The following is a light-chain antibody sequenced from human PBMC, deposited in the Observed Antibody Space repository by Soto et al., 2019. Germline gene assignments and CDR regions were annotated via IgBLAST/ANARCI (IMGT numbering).Light chain of an antibody. CDR1: SSNIGKNY. V-gene: IGLV1-51*02. CDR2: ENN. CDR3: GTWDSSLSAWV. J-gene: IGLJ2*01. Sequence: QSVLTQPPSVSATPGQKVTISCSGSSSNIGKNYVSWYQHLPGTSPKLLIHENNKRPSGIPDRFSGSKSATSATLGITGLQTGDEADYYCGTWDSSLSAWVFGGGTKLTVL.